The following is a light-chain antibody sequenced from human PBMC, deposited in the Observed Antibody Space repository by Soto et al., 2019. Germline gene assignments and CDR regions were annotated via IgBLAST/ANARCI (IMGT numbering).Light chain of an antibody. CDR3: QQYQNLWT. V-gene: IGKV3-15*01. Sequence: EIAMTQSPASLSVSPGERATLSCRASQSVSSNLAWYQQKPGQAPRLLIYGASTRATGIPARFSGSGSGTDFTLTISRLEPEDFAVYYCQQYQNLWTFGQGTKVDIK. J-gene: IGKJ1*01. CDR2: GAS. CDR1: QSVSSN.